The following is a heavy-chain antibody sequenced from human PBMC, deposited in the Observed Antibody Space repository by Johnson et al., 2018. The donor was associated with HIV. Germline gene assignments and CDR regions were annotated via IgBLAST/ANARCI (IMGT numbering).Heavy chain of an antibody. D-gene: IGHD5-18*01. CDR2: ISYDGSNK. J-gene: IGHJ3*01. V-gene: IGHV3-30-3*01. Sequence: QVQLVESGGGVVQPGRSLRLSCAASGFTFSSYAMHWVRQAPGKGLEWVAVISYDGSNKYYADSVKGRFTISRDNSKNTLYLQMNSLRAEDTAMYYCAKARGYNYFIDAFDRWGQGTLVTVSS. CDR1: GFTFSSYA. CDR3: AKARGYNYFIDAFDR.